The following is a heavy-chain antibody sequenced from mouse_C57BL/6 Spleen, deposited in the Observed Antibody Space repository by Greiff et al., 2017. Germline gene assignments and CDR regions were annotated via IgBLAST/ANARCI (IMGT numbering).Heavy chain of an antibody. V-gene: IGHV1-26*01. J-gene: IGHJ4*01. D-gene: IGHD2-10*02. CDR3: AREVSIGAMDY. CDR2: INPNNGGT. CDR1: GYTFTDYY. Sequence: VQLQQSGPELVKPGASVKISCKASGYTFTDYYMNWVKQSHGKSLEWIGDINPNNGGTSYNQKFKGKATLTVDKSSSTAYMELRSLTSEDSAVYYCAREVSIGAMDYWGQGTSVTVSS.